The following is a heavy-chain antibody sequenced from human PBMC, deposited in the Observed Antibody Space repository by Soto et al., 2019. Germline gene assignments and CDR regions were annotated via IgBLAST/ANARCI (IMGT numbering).Heavy chain of an antibody. V-gene: IGHV3-53*01. CDR3: ASSTYYDFWSGFRDY. Sequence: PGESLKISCAASGFTVSSNYMSWVRQAPGKGLEWVSVIYSGGSTYYADSVKGRFTISRDNSKNTLYLQMNSLRAEDTAVYYCASSTYYDFWSGFRDYWGQGTLVTVSS. CDR2: IYSGGST. J-gene: IGHJ4*02. CDR1: GFTVSSNY. D-gene: IGHD3-3*01.